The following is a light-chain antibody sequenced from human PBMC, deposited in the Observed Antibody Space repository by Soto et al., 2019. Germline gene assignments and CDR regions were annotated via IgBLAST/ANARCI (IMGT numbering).Light chain of an antibody. V-gene: IGKV1-6*01. J-gene: IGKJ1*01. CDR3: LQDYNHPWT. CDR1: QDIRND. CDR2: AAS. Sequence: AIQMTQSPSSLSASVGDRVTITCRASQDIRNDLGWYQEKVGQAPKLLIYAASNLQSGVPSRFSGSGSGTDFTLTISTLQPEDFATYYCLQDYNHPWTFGQGTKVEI.